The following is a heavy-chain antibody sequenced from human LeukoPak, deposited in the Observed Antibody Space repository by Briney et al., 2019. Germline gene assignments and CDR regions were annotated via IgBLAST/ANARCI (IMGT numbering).Heavy chain of an antibody. Sequence: AESLRLSCAASGFTFSSYDMHWVRQVTGKGLEWVSAIGTAGDTYYPGSVKGRFTISRENAKNSLYLQMNSLRAGDTAAYYCARALRYDSSGPTDAFDIWGQGTMVTVSS. D-gene: IGHD3-22*01. CDR3: ARALRYDSSGPTDAFDI. CDR2: IGTAGDT. CDR1: GFTFSSYD. V-gene: IGHV3-13*01. J-gene: IGHJ3*02.